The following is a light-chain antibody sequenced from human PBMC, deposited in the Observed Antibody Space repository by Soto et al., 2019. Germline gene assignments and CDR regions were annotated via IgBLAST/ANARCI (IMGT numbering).Light chain of an antibody. CDR1: QSVSSN. J-gene: IGKJ5*01. CDR2: GAS. V-gene: IGKV3-15*01. CDR3: QQYNNWPLT. Sequence: EIVMTQSPATLSVSPGERATLSCRASQSVSSNLAWYQQKPGQAPRLLIYGASTRATGIPARFSGSGSGTEFTPNISRLQSEDFAVYYCQQYNNWPLTFGQGTRLEIK.